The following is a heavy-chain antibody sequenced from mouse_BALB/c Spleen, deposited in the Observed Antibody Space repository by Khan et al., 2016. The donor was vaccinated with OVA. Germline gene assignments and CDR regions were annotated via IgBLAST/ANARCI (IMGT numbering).Heavy chain of an antibody. J-gene: IGHJ3*01. CDR1: GYSLTTYG. CDR3: ARTSYMCYFAY. V-gene: IGHV2-2*01. Sequence: QVQLKQPGPGLVQPSQSLSITCRVSGYSLTTYGVHWVRQSPGKGLEWLGVIRSGGNTDYNAAFISRLSIIKVNYKSQAFSKMGRLEADDTGVSYCARTSYMCYFAYWGQGTLVTVSA. D-gene: IGHD1-1*01. CDR2: IRSGGNT.